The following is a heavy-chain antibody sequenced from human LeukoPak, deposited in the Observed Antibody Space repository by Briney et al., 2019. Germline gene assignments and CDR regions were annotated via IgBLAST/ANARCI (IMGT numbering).Heavy chain of an antibody. CDR2: ISYDGSNK. D-gene: IGHD5-24*01. CDR3: ARDQGYTEAQNAFDI. Sequence: GRSLRLSCAASGFTFSSYAMHWVRQAPGKGLEWVAVISYDGSNKYYADSVKGRFTISRDNSKNTLYLQMNSLRAEDTAVYYCARDQGYTEAQNAFDIWGQGTMVTVSS. J-gene: IGHJ3*02. CDR1: GFTFSSYA. V-gene: IGHV3-30*04.